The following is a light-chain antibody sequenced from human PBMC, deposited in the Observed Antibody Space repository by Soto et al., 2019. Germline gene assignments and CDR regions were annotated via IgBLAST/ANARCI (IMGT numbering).Light chain of an antibody. Sequence: EIVLTQSPGTLSLSPGERATLSCRASQSVGSYLAWYQQKPGQAPRLLIYDASNRAAGIPARFSGSGSGTDFTLTISSLEPEDFAVYYCLQRSDWPPETSGQGTKVEI. CDR3: LQRSDWPPET. CDR1: QSVGSY. J-gene: IGKJ1*01. CDR2: DAS. V-gene: IGKV3-11*01.